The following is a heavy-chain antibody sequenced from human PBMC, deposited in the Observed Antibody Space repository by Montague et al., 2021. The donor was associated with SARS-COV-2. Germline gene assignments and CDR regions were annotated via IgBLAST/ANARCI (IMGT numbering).Heavy chain of an antibody. J-gene: IGHJ4*02. CDR1: GFTLSTYS. D-gene: IGHD3-10*01. Sequence: SLRLSCAASGFTLSTYSMTWVRQAPGKGLEWVSSISPNAMKTHYPDSVKGRFTISRDNSKNTLYLQMSSLGAEDTAIYFCLTYHGSGGYGDFWGQGTLVTVSP. V-gene: IGHV3-23*01. CDR2: ISPNAMKT. CDR3: LTYHGSGGYGDF.